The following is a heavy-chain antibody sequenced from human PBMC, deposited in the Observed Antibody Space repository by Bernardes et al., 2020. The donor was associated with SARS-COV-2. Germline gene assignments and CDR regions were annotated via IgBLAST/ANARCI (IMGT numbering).Heavy chain of an antibody. V-gene: IGHV3-23*01. Sequence: GGSLRLSCAASGFILSSHAMSWVRQAPGKGLEWVSGVGTDGNTHYTDSVRGRFSISRDNSKNIVYLQMNSLRGEDTAVYFCARDLFWWSAADYWGHGTTVTVSS. CDR2: VGTDGNT. J-gene: IGHJ4*03. CDR1: GFILSSHA. CDR3: ARDLFWWSAADY. D-gene: IGHD3-16*01.